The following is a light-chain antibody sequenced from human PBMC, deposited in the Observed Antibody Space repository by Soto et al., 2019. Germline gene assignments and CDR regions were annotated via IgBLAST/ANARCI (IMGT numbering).Light chain of an antibody. J-gene: IGKJ2*01. CDR3: IQRSIWKT. V-gene: IGKV3-11*01. CDR1: QSVSSH. Sequence: EIVLTQSPATLSLSPGERATLYCRASQSVSSHLAWYQQKPGQAPRLLIYDASKRATGIPARFSGNGSGTDFTLTISSLEPEDFAVYHCIQRSIWKTFGQGTKLEIK. CDR2: DAS.